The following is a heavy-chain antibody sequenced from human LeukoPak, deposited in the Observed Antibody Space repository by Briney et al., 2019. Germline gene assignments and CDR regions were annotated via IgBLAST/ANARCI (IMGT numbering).Heavy chain of an antibody. D-gene: IGHD6-6*01. CDR3: ASWAQVEYSSSIGSADY. Sequence: SETLSLTCTVSGGSISSSSYYWGWIRQPPGKGLEWIGSIYYSGSTYYNPSLKSRVTISVDTSKNQFSLKLSSVTAADTAVYYCASWAQVEYSSSIGSADYWGQGTLVTVSS. CDR1: GGSISSSSYY. J-gene: IGHJ4*02. V-gene: IGHV4-39*07. CDR2: IYYSGST.